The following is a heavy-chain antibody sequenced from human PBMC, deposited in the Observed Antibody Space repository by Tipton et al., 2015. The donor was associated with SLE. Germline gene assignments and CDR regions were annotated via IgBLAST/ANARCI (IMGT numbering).Heavy chain of an antibody. V-gene: IGHV3-53*01. CDR3: ARGLYYYDSSGH. CDR1: GFTVSSNY. D-gene: IGHD3-22*01. J-gene: IGHJ4*02. CDR2: IYSGGST. Sequence: SLRLSCAASGFTVSSNYMSWVRQAPGKGLEWVSVIYSGGSTYYADSVKGRFTISRDNSKNTLYLQMNSLRAEDTAVYYCARGLYYYDSSGHWGQGTLVTVSS.